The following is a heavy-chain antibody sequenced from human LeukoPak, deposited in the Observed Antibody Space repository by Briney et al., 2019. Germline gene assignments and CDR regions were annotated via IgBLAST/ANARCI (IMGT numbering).Heavy chain of an antibody. D-gene: IGHD6-19*01. V-gene: IGHV1-8*02. Sequence: GASVKVPCKASGYTFTTYDINWVRQVTGQGLEWMGWMNPNSGNTAYAQNFQGRVTITSNTSISTAYMDLTSLRSEDTAVYYCARRAVGNSYYSYMDVWGKGTTVTVSS. CDR2: MNPNSGNT. J-gene: IGHJ6*03. CDR3: ARRAVGNSYYSYMDV. CDR1: GYTFTTYD.